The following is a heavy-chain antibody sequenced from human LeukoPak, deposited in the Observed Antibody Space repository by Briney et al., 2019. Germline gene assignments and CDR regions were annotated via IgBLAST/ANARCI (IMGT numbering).Heavy chain of an antibody. CDR1: GFSFSSYW. V-gene: IGHV3-7*04. Sequence: GGSLGLSCAASGFSFSSYWMTWVRQAPGKGPEWVANIKHDGSEINYVESVKGRFTISRDNAKNSLSLQMNSLRAEDTAVYYCARGYCSTSNCYKNWFDPWGQGTLVTVSA. CDR3: ARGYCSTSNCYKNWFDP. CDR2: IKHDGSEI. J-gene: IGHJ5*02. D-gene: IGHD2-2*02.